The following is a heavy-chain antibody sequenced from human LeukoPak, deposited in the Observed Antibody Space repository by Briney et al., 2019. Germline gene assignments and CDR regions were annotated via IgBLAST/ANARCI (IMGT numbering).Heavy chain of an antibody. D-gene: IGHD7-27*01. V-gene: IGHV1-69*01. Sequence: GASVKVSCKASRGTFSSYAISWVRQAPGQGLEWMGGIIPIFGTANYAQKFQGRVTITADESTSTAYMELSSLRSEDTAVYYCARDRATGDFFAKYYFDYWGQGTLVTVSS. CDR2: IIPIFGTA. J-gene: IGHJ4*02. CDR3: ARDRATGDFFAKYYFDY. CDR1: RGTFSSYA.